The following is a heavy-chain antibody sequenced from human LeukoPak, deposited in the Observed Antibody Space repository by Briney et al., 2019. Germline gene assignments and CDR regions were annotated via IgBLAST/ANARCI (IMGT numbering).Heavy chain of an antibody. CDR1: GFTFSSYG. V-gene: IGHV3-30*02. D-gene: IGHD2-2*01. CDR2: IRYDGSNK. Sequence: GGSLRLSCAASGFTFSSYGMHWVRQAPGKGLEWVAFIRYDGSNKYYADPAKGRFTISRDNSKNTLYLQMNSLRAEDTAVYYCAKEYCSSTSCYVSDWGQGTLVTVSS. J-gene: IGHJ4*02. CDR3: AKEYCSSTSCYVSD.